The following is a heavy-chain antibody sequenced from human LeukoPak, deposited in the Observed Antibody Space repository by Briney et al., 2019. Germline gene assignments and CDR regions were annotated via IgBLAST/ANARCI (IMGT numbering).Heavy chain of an antibody. Sequence: GGSLRLSCAASGFTFSSYGMSWVRQAPGKGLEWVANIKQDGSEKYYVDSVKGRFTISRDNAKNSLYLQMNSLRAEDTAVYYCARARYNWNFWGQGTLVTVSS. CDR3: ARARYNWNF. J-gene: IGHJ4*02. D-gene: IGHD1-20*01. CDR1: GFTFSSYG. CDR2: IKQDGSEK. V-gene: IGHV3-7*01.